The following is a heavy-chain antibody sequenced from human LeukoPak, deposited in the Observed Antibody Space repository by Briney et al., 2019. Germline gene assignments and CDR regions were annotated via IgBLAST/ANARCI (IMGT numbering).Heavy chain of an antibody. J-gene: IGHJ4*02. V-gene: IGHV4-34*01. CDR2: INHSGST. Sequence: PSETLSLTCAVYGGSFSGYYWSWIRQPPGKGLEWIGEINHSGSTNYNPSLKSRVTISVDTSKNQFSLKLSSVTAADTAVYYCARRGVATFHYWGQGTLVTVSS. CDR1: GGSFSGYY. CDR3: ARRGVATFHY. D-gene: IGHD5-12*01.